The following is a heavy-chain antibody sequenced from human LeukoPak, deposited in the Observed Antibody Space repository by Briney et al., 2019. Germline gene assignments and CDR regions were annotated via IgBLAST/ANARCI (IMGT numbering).Heavy chain of an antibody. V-gene: IGHV1-2*02. CDR2: INPNSGGT. Sequence: GASVTVSSTASGYTFTVYYMHWVRQAPGQGLEWMGWINPNSGGTNYAQKLQGRVTMTRDTAISTAYRELSSLRSEDTAVYYGASGSGYCSGGSCYLDGYWFDPWGQGTLVTVSS. J-gene: IGHJ5*02. CDR3: ASGSGYCSGGSCYLDGYWFDP. D-gene: IGHD2-15*01. CDR1: GYTFTVYY.